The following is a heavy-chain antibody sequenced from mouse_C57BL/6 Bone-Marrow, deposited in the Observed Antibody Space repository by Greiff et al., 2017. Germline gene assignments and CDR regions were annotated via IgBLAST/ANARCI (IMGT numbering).Heavy chain of an antibody. J-gene: IGHJ3*01. D-gene: IGHD1-1*01. CDR3: ARDLDYCGSAY. V-gene: IGHV5-4*01. CDR2: ISDGGSYT. CDR1: GFTFSSYA. Sequence: DVKLVESGGGLVKPGGSLKLSCAASGFTFSSYAMSWVRQTPEKRLEWVATISDGGSYTYYPDNVKGRFTISRDNAKNNLYLQMSHLKSEDTAMYYCARDLDYCGSAYWGQGTLVTVSA.